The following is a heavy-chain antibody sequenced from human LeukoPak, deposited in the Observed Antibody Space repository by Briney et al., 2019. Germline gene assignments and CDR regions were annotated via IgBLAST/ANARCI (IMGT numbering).Heavy chain of an antibody. CDR1: GFTFSSYG. CDR3: AKSTSGSGVYVLLGAFDI. Sequence: PGGSLRLSCAASGFTFSSYGMHWVRPALGKGLEWVTFIRYDGSNKYYADSVKGRFTISRDNSKNTLYLQMNSLRAEDTAVYYCAKSTSGSGVYVLLGAFDIWGQGRMVTVSS. V-gene: IGHV3-30*02. J-gene: IGHJ3*02. CDR2: IRYDGSNK. D-gene: IGHD5/OR15-5a*01.